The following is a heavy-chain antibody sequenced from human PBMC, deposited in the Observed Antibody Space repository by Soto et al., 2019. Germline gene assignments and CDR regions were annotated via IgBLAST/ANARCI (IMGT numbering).Heavy chain of an antibody. V-gene: IGHV5-51*03. CDR1: GYSFISYW. Sequence: GRSLKISCKGSGYSFISYWIGWVRQMPGRGLEWMGIIYPHDSDTRYSPSFQGQVTISADKSISTAYLQWSSLKASDSAMYYCARLYGSGQWNWFDPWGQGTLVTVSS. CDR2: IYPHDSDT. CDR3: ARLYGSGQWNWFDP. D-gene: IGHD3-10*01. J-gene: IGHJ5*02.